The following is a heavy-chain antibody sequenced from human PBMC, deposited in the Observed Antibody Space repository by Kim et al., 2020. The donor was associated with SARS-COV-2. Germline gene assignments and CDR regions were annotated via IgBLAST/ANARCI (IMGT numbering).Heavy chain of an antibody. CDR1: GFTVSSNY. D-gene: IGHD6-25*01. CDR2: IYSGGST. J-gene: IGHJ4*02. V-gene: IGHV3-53*01. CDR3: ARESPGAYSSGMGFDY. Sequence: GGSLRLSCAASGFTVSSNYMSWVRQAPGKGLEWVSVIYSGGSTYYADSVKGRFTISRDNSKNTLYLQMNSLRAEDTAVYYCARESPGAYSSGMGFDYWGQGTLVTVSS.